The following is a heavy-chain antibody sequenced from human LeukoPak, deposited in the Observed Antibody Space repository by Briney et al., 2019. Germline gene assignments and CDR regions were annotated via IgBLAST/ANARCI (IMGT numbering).Heavy chain of an antibody. CDR1: GFTFDDYA. CDR2: ISWNSGNI. CDR3: AKDLFSEEGGYCSSTSCHPIFDY. D-gene: IGHD2-2*01. J-gene: IGHJ4*02. Sequence: GGSLRLSCAGSGFTFDDYAMHWVRQAPGKGLEWVSGISWNSGNIGYADSVKGRFIVSRDNAKNSLYLQMNSLRDEDMALYYCAKDLFSEEGGYCSSTSCHPIFDYWGQGTLVTVSS. V-gene: IGHV3-9*03.